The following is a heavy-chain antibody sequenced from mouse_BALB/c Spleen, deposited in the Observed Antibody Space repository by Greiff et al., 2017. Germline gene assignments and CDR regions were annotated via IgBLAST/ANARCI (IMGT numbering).Heavy chain of an antibody. Sequence: EVQLQESGPGLVKPSQSLSLTCTVTGYSITSDYAWNWIRQFPGNKLEWMGYISYSGSTSYNPSLKSRISITRDTSKNQFFLQLNSVTTEDTATYYCANYRYDVYYAMDYWGQGTSVTVSS. J-gene: IGHJ4*01. V-gene: IGHV3-2*02. D-gene: IGHD2-14*01. CDR3: ANYRYDVYYAMDY. CDR2: ISYSGST. CDR1: GYSITSDYA.